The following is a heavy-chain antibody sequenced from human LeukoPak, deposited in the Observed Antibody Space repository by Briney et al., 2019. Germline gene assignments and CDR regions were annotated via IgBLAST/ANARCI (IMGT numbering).Heavy chain of an antibody. V-gene: IGHV1-8*01. D-gene: IGHD6-19*01. Sequence: ASVKVSCKASGYTFTSYDINWVRQATGQGLEWMGWMNPNSGNTGYAQKFQGRVTMTRNTSMSTAYMELSSLRSEDTAVYYCARRSLISGWYWFDPWGQGTLVTVSS. CDR3: ARRSLISGWYWFDP. CDR2: MNPNSGNT. J-gene: IGHJ5*02. CDR1: GYTFTSYD.